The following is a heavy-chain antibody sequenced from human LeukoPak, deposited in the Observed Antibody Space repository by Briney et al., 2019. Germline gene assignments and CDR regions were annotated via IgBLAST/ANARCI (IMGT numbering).Heavy chain of an antibody. CDR1: GYTFTSYG. J-gene: IGHJ4*02. V-gene: IGHV1-18*01. CDR3: ARHYCSSTSCALDY. CDR2: ISAYNGNT. D-gene: IGHD2-2*01. Sequence: ASVKVSCKASGYTFTSYGISWVRQAPGQGLEWMGWISAYNGNTNYAQKLQGRVTMTTDTSTSTAYMELRSLRSDDTAVYYCARHYCSSTSCALDYWGQGTLVTVSS.